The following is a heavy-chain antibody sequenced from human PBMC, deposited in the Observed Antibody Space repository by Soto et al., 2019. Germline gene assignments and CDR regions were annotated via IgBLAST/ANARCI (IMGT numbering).Heavy chain of an antibody. CDR1: GDTFNFYS. CDR2: VNPILSLS. J-gene: IGHJ4*02. D-gene: IGHD3-10*01. V-gene: IGHV1-69*02. Sequence: QVQLVQSGAEVKRPGSSVKVSCKASGDTFNFYSINWVRQAPGLGLEWLGRVNPILSLSNYAQRFQGRVTMTADKSTSTAYMILNSLKSEDTAIYYCATSYGSGYRAFDYGGQGARVTVSS. CDR3: ATSYGSGYRAFDY.